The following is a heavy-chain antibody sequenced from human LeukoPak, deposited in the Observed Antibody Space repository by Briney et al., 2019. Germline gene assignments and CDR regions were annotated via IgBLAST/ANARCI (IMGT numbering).Heavy chain of an antibody. Sequence: GGSLRLSCVASGNYWMHWVRQAPGKGLVWVSHINSDGSWTSYADSVKGRFTISKDNAKNTVYLQMNSLRAEDTAVYYCVSFYETYWGRGTLVTVSS. CDR3: VSFYETY. CDR2: INSDGSWT. D-gene: IGHD2/OR15-2a*01. J-gene: IGHJ4*02. CDR1: GNYW. V-gene: IGHV3-74*01.